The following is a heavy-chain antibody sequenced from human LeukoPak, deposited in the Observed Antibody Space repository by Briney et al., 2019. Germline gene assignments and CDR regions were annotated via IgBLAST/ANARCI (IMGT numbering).Heavy chain of an antibody. CDR3: ASVRDHIVPD. D-gene: IGHD2-21*01. V-gene: IGHV3-11*04. CDR1: GFTFSDYY. CDR2: ISSSGSTI. Sequence: GGSLRLSCAASGFTFSDYYMSWIRHAPGKWLEWVSYISSSGSTIYYADSVKGRFTISRDNAKNSLYLQMNSLRAEDTAVYYCASVRDHIVPDWGQGTLVTVSS. J-gene: IGHJ4*02.